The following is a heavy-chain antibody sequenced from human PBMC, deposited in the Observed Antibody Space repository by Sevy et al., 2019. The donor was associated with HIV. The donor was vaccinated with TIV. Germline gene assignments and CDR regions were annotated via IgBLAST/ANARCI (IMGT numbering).Heavy chain of an antibody. CDR1: GFTFSDYY. V-gene: IGHV3-11*06. CDR2: ISSGSTYT. CDR3: ARDRRNYAGQYFDY. D-gene: IGHD3-16*01. J-gene: IGHJ4*02. Sequence: GGSLRLSCAASGFTFSDYYMSWIRQAPGKGLEWVSDISSGSTYTNYADSVKGRFTISRDNAKNSLYLQMYSLTVEDTAVYYCARDRRNYAGQYFDYWGQGTLVTVSS.